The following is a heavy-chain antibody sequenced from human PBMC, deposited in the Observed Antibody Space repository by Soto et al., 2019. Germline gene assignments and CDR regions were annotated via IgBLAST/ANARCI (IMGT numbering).Heavy chain of an antibody. CDR1: GFTFGNAW. J-gene: IGHJ4*02. CDR2: IKSKTDGGTA. D-gene: IGHD5-18*01. V-gene: IGHV3-15*01. Sequence: EVQLVESGGGLVKPGGSLRLSCAASGFTFGNAWMNWVRQTPGKGLEWVGRIKSKTDGGTADYAAPVKGRFTISRDDSKNALYLPMNSLKTEDTALYYCTTDRGHMYDFDYWGQGTLVPVSS. CDR3: TTDRGHMYDFDY.